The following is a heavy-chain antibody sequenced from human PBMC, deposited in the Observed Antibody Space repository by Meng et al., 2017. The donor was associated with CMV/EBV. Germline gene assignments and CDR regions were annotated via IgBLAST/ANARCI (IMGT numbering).Heavy chain of an antibody. CDR1: GFTFSNYC. CDR2: IRYDGSKE. J-gene: IGHJ6*02. Sequence: GESLKISCAASGFTFSNYCMHWVRQAPGKGLEWVALIRYDGSKEDYGDSVQGHFTITRDNSKNTLYLQMNSLRADDTALYYCEKDSGGEDDMDVWGQGTTVTVSS. CDR3: EKDSGGEDDMDV. D-gene: IGHD3-10*01. V-gene: IGHV3-30*02.